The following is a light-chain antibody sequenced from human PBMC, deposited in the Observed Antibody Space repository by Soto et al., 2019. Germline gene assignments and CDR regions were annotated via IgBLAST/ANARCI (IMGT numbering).Light chain of an antibody. V-gene: IGLV2-8*01. CDR3: NSYTSSNTLV. CDR1: KNDIGVYDF. Sequence: QSVLTQPPSASGSPGQSVTISCTGTKNDIGVYDFVSWYQHHPGKAPRLIIYEVVQRPSGVPDRFSGSKSGNTASLTISGLQTEDEADYYCNSYTSSNTLVFGTGTKVTVL. J-gene: IGLJ1*01. CDR2: EVV.